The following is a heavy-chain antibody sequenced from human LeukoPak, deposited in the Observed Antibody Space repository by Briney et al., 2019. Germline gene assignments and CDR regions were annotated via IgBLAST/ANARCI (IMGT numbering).Heavy chain of an antibody. CDR3: ARGLTTIRYFDL. D-gene: IGHD3-22*01. Sequence: SVKVSCKASGGTFSRYAIGWVRQAPGQGLEWMGGIIPIFGTANYAQKFQGRVTITADESTSTAYMELSSLRSEDTAVYYCARGLTTIRYFDLWGRGTLVTVSS. CDR2: IIPIFGTA. J-gene: IGHJ2*01. V-gene: IGHV1-69*01. CDR1: GGTFSRYA.